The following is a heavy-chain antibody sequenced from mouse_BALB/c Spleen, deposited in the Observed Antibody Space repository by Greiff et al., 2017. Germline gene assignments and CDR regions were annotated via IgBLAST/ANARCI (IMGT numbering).Heavy chain of an antibody. CDR3: ARFDYGLDYYAMDY. V-gene: IGHV2-2*02. Sequence: VQLQESGPGLVQPSQSLSITCTVSGFSLTSYGVHWVRQSPGKGLEWLGVIWSGGSTDYNAAFISRLSISKDNSKSQVFFKMNSLQANDTAIYYCARFDYGLDYYAMDYWGQGTSVTVSS. CDR2: IWSGGST. J-gene: IGHJ4*01. CDR1: GFSLTSYG. D-gene: IGHD1-2*01.